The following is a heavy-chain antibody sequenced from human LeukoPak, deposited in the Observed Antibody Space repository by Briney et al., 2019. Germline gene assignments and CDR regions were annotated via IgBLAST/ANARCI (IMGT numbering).Heavy chain of an antibody. Sequence: GGSLRLSCAASGFTFSSCAMSWVRQAPGKGLEWVSAISGSGGSTYYADSVKGRFTISRDNSKNTLYLQMNSLRAEDTAVYYCAKLEGGWFGELLWGQGTLVTVSS. D-gene: IGHD3-10*01. CDR1: GFTFSSCA. J-gene: IGHJ4*02. V-gene: IGHV3-23*01. CDR3: AKLEGGWFGELL. CDR2: ISGSGGST.